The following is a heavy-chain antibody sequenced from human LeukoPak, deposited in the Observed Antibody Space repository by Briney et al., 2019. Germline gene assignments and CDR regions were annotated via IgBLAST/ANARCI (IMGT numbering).Heavy chain of an antibody. CDR3: ARLIPQKWELPGKWFDP. CDR2: VSAYNGHT. D-gene: IGHD1-26*01. V-gene: IGHV1-18*01. CDR1: GYTFNSYG. Sequence: ASVKVSCKASGYTFNSYGISWVRQAPGQGLEWMGWVSAYNGHTNYAQKFQGRVTMTTDTSTSTASMELRSLRSDDTAVYYCARLIPQKWELPGKWFDPWGQGTLVTVSS. J-gene: IGHJ5*02.